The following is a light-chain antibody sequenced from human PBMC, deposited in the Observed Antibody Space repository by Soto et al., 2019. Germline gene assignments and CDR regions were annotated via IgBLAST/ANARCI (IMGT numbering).Light chain of an antibody. CDR2: GAS. CDR1: QSVSSSY. Sequence: EIVLTQSPGTLYLSPGERATLSCRASQSVSSSYLAWYQQKPGQATRLLIYGASSRATRIPDKFSGSGSGTHLTLTISRLEPEDCTVYYCHQYGSALLTYGGGTKVEIK. CDR3: HQYGSALLT. J-gene: IGKJ4*01. V-gene: IGKV3-20*01.